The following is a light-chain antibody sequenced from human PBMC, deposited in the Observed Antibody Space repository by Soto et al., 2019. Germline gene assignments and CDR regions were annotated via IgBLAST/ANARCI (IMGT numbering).Light chain of an antibody. CDR3: QHYDHLPIT. J-gene: IGKJ5*01. Sequence: IHITHAPSSPSSSFVEQVTIHFQASQDITNYLNWYQQKPGKAPRLLLYDASSLETGVPSRFSGSGSGTDFTFTISSLQPEDIATYYCQHYDHLPITFGQGTRLEIK. V-gene: IGKV1-33*01. CDR2: DAS. CDR1: QDITNY.